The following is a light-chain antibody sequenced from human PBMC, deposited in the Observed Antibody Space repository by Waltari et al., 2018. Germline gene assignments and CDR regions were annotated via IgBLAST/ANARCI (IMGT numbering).Light chain of an antibody. CDR3: QVWDSSDDHVV. CDR2: DVS. J-gene: IGLJ2*01. CDR1: NIGSKS. V-gene: IGLV3-21*02. Sequence: SYVLTQPPSVSVAPGQTATIACGENNIGSKSVHWYQQKPGPAPVLVVYDVSDRPSGVPERFSGSNAGAATLTIGGVDGGDEADYYCQVWDSSDDHVVFGGGTKLTVL.